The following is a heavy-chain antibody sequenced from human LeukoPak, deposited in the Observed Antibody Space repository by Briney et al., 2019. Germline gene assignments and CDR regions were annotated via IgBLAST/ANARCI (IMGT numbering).Heavy chain of an antibody. D-gene: IGHD2-2*01. CDR3: AREGCSSTSCYFSM. Sequence: SETLSLTCAVYGGSFSGYYWSWLRQPPGKGLEWIGEINHSGSTNYNPSLKSRVTISVDTSKNQFSLKLSSVTAADTAVYYCAREGCSSTSCYFSMWGQGTLVTVSS. CDR2: INHSGST. J-gene: IGHJ4*02. CDR1: GGSFSGYY. V-gene: IGHV4-34*01.